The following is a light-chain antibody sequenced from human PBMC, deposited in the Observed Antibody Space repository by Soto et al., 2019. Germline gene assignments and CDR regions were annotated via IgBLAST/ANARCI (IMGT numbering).Light chain of an antibody. CDR2: AAS. V-gene: IGKV3-11*01. CDR3: QQCSNWPRT. Sequence: ETELTQSPATLSLSPGERATLSCRASQSISDYLAWYQQKPGQAPRLLIYAASSRASGIPARFSGSGSGTDFPLTISSLEPEDCAVYYCQQCSNWPRTFGQGTKVELK. CDR1: QSISDY. J-gene: IGKJ1*01.